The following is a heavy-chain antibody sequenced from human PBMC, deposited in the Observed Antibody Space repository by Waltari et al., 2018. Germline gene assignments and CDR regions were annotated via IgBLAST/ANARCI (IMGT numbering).Heavy chain of an antibody. D-gene: IGHD6-19*01. Sequence: VQVWESGGDVVQPGGYLSLCCEAAGFTLADYGKKWVRQVPGNVLEWVAVISSAGRRNHADSVKGRFTISGDNSKNMVFLEMNNLRPEDTAVYYCAKLGGLYASGWPDSTNYMDVWGKGTTVTVS. CDR2: ISSAGRR. CDR1: GFTLADYG. CDR3: AKLGGLYASGWPDSTNYMDV. V-gene: IGHV3-23*03. J-gene: IGHJ6*03.